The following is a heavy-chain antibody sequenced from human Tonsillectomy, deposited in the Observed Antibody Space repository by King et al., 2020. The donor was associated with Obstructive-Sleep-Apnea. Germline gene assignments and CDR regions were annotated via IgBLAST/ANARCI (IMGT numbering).Heavy chain of an antibody. Sequence: VQLVESGGGVVQPGRSLRLSCAASGFTFSSYGMHWVRQAPGKGLEGVAVIWYDGCNKYYADSVKGRFTISRDNSKNTLYLQMNSLRAEDTAVYYCAKDGSTLFDYWGQGTLVTVSS. CDR2: IWYDGCNK. CDR1: GFTFSSYG. J-gene: IGHJ4*02. V-gene: IGHV3-33*06. CDR3: AKDGSTLFDY. D-gene: IGHD5-12*01.